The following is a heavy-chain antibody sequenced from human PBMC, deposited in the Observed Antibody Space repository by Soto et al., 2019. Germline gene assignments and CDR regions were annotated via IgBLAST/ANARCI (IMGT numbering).Heavy chain of an antibody. Sequence: SETLSLTCAVYGGSFSGYYWSWILQPPGKGLEWIGYIYYSGSTNYNPSLKSRVTISVDRSKNQFSLKLSSVTAADTAVYYCARVPDRWGQGTLVTVS. CDR1: GGSFSGYY. CDR2: IYYSGST. CDR3: ARVPDR. V-gene: IGHV4-34*11. J-gene: IGHJ5*02. D-gene: IGHD2-2*01.